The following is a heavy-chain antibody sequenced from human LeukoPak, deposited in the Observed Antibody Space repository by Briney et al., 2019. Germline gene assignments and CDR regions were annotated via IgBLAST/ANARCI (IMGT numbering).Heavy chain of an antibody. CDR1: GFSFSSYA. CDR3: ASTPLRTAADLGYYGMDV. D-gene: IGHD2-2*01. Sequence: PGGSLRLSCAASGFSFSSYAMSWVRQAPGKGLEWVSAISGTDGSTYYADSVKGRFTISRDNSKNTLYLQMNSLRAEDTAVYYCASTPLRTAADLGYYGMDVWGQGTTVTVSS. J-gene: IGHJ6*02. V-gene: IGHV3-23*01. CDR2: ISGTDGST.